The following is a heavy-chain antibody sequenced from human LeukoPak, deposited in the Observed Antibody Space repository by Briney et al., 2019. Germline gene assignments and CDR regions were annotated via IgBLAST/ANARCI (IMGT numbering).Heavy chain of an antibody. CDR1: GGSINSYY. CDR2: IYYSGST. Sequence: SETLSLTCTVSGGSINSYYWSWIRQPPGLSLEWIGYIYYSGSTNHNPSLKSRVTISVDTSKNQFSLKLSSVTAADTAVYYCARGYCSGGSCYARPFDYWGQGTLVTVSS. J-gene: IGHJ4*02. D-gene: IGHD2-15*01. V-gene: IGHV4-59*01. CDR3: ARGYCSGGSCYARPFDY.